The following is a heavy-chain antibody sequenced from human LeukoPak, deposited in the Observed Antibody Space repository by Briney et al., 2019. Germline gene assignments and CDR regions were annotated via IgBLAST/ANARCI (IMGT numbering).Heavy chain of an antibody. Sequence: GGSLRLSCAASGFTFSSYAMHWVRQAPGKGLEWVAVISYDGSNKCYADSVKGRFTISRDNSKNTLYLQMNSLRAEDTAVYYCARDTRIDYGDYGFLVDYWGQGTLVTVSS. CDR1: GFTFSSYA. V-gene: IGHV3-30*04. CDR3: ARDTRIDYGDYGFLVDY. J-gene: IGHJ4*02. CDR2: ISYDGSNK. D-gene: IGHD4-17*01.